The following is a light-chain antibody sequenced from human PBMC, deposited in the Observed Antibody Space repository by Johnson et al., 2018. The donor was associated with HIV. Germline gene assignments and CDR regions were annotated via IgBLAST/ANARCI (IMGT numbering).Light chain of an antibody. CDR3: GTWDSSLSAEV. Sequence: QSVLTQPPSVSAAPGQKVTISCSGSSSNIGNNYVSWYQQLPGTAPKLLIYENNKRPSGIPDRFSGSKSGTPATLRITGLQTGDEADYYCGTWDSSLSAEVFGTGTKVTVL. J-gene: IGLJ1*01. CDR1: SSNIGNNY. V-gene: IGLV1-51*02. CDR2: ENN.